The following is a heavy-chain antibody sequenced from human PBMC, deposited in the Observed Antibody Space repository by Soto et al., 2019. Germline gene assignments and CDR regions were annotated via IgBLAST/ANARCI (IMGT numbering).Heavy chain of an antibody. CDR1: GFTFSSYA. J-gene: IGHJ4*02. CDR3: ECMSSKNF. CDR2: ISGSGGST. Sequence: EVQLLESGGGLVQPGGSLRLSCAASGFTFSSYAMSWVRQAPGKGLEWVSAISGSGGSTYYADSVKGGFTISRDNSKNTLFLQLNSLTAEDTAVYYCECMSSKNFWGQGTLVTVSS. D-gene: IGHD2-8*01. V-gene: IGHV3-23*01.